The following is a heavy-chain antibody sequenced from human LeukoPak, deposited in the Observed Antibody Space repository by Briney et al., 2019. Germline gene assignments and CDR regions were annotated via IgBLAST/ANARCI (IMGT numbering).Heavy chain of an antibody. CDR2: INWNGGST. D-gene: IGHD6-19*01. Sequence: GGSLRLSCAASGFTFDDYGMSWVREAPEKGLEWVSGINWNGGSTGYADSVKGRFTISRDNAKNSLYLQMNSLRAEDTALYYCARGIAVAVPYAFDIWGQGTMVTVSS. J-gene: IGHJ3*02. CDR1: GFTFDDYG. V-gene: IGHV3-20*04. CDR3: ARGIAVAVPYAFDI.